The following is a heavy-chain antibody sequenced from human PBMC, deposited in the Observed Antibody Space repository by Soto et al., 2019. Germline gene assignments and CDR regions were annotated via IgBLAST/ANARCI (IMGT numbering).Heavy chain of an antibody. Sequence: GGSLRLSCAASGFTFSSYAMSWVRQAPGKGLEWVSAISGSGGSTYYADSVKGRFTISRDNSKNTLYLQMNSLRAEDTAVYYCAKVRAYSSSWYWPLYFDSWGQGTLVTVSS. CDR2: ISGSGGST. CDR1: GFTFSSYA. D-gene: IGHD6-13*01. J-gene: IGHJ4*02. CDR3: AKVRAYSSSWYWPLYFDS. V-gene: IGHV3-23*01.